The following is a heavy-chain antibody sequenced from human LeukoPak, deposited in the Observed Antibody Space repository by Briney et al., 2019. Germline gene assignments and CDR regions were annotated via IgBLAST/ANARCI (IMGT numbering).Heavy chain of an antibody. J-gene: IGHJ4*02. CDR1: GGSISSYY. CDR3: ATGVATVPVDY. CDR2: ISYIGIT. Sequence: SETLSLTCTVSGGSISSYYWSWIRQPPGKGLEWIGYISYIGITNYNPSLKSQVTISVDTSKNQFSLKLSSVTAADTAVYYCATGVATVPVDYWGQGTLVTVSS. D-gene: IGHD5-12*01. V-gene: IGHV4-59*01.